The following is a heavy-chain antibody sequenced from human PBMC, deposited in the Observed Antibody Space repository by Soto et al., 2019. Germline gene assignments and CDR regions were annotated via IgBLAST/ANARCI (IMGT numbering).Heavy chain of an antibody. V-gene: IGHV3-48*02. CDR2: ISSRSYTI. D-gene: IGHD3-16*01. J-gene: IGHJ6*02. Sequence: EVQLGESGGGLVQPGGSLRLSCAASGFSFSTDSMNWVRQAPGKGLEWVSYISSRSYTIYYVDSVKGRFTISRDNAKNSIYLQMNSLRDEDTAVYYCARGGRSSDNGMDVWGQGTTVTVSS. CDR1: GFSFSTDS. CDR3: ARGGRSSDNGMDV.